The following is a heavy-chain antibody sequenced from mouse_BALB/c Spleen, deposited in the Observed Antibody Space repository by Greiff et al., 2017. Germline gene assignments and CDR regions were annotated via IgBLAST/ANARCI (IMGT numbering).Heavy chain of an antibody. D-gene: IGHD3-1*01. CDR3: ARDRGIFDY. V-gene: IGHV5-6-3*01. CDR1: GFTFSSYG. J-gene: IGHJ2*01. CDR2: INSNGGST. Sequence: EVKLEESGGGLVQPGGSLKLSCAASGFTFSSYGMSWVRQTPDKRLELVATINSNGGSTYYPDSVKGRFTISRDNAKNTLYLQMSSLKSEDTAMYYCARDRGIFDYWGQGTTLTVSS.